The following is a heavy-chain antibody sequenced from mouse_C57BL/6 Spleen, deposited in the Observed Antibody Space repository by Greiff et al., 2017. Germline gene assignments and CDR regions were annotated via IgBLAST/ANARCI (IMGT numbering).Heavy chain of an antibody. J-gene: IGHJ2*01. D-gene: IGHD1-1*01. CDR1: GYTFTSYW. Sequence: QVQLQQPGAELVKPGASVKMSCKASGYTFTSYWITWVTQRPGQGLAWIGVIYPGSGSTTYSAKFKSKATLTVDTSSSTAYMQLSSLTSEDSAVYYCARYCGNALVDYWGQGTTRTGSA. V-gene: IGHV1-55*01. CDR3: ARYCGNALVDY. CDR2: IYPGSGST.